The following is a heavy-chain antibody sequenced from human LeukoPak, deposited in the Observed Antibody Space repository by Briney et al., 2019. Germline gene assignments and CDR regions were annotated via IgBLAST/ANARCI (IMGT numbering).Heavy chain of an antibody. V-gene: IGHV3-74*01. CDR2: LNSDGSST. CDR3: AKDNYYDSSGYDY. Sequence: GGSLRLSCAASGFSFSSYWMHWVRQAPGKGLVWVSRLNSDGSSTTYADSVKGRFTISRDNSKNTLYLQMNSLRAEDTAVYYCAKDNYYDSSGYDYWGQGTLVTVSS. D-gene: IGHD3-22*01. J-gene: IGHJ4*02. CDR1: GFSFSSYW.